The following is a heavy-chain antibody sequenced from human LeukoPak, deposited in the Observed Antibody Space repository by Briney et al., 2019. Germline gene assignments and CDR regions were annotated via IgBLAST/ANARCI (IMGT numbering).Heavy chain of an antibody. CDR2: INPSGGST. D-gene: IGHD3-3*01. CDR3: VRSPSGLRFLGWVPPGFHFYF. V-gene: IGHV1-46*03. Sequence: ASVKVSCKASGYTFTSYYMHWVRQAPGQGLEWVGIINPSGGSTSYAQKFQGRVTMTRDTSTGTVYMELSRLRSEDTTVYYVVRSPSGLRFLGWVPPGFHFYFRGQGNLVTVSS. J-gene: IGHJ4*02. CDR1: GYTFTSYY.